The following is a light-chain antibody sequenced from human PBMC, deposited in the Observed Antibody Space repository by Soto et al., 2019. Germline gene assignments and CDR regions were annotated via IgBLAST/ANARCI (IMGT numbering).Light chain of an antibody. CDR1: NSGSKS. J-gene: IGLJ1*01. CDR3: QVWDSSSDQYV. CDR2: DDS. Sequence: SYDLTQPTSVSLAPRQTARITCVGNNSGSKSVHWYQQKPGQAPVLVVYDDSDRPSGIPERFSGSNSGNTATLTISRVEAGDEADYYCQVWDSSSDQYVFGTGTKVTVL. V-gene: IGLV3-21*02.